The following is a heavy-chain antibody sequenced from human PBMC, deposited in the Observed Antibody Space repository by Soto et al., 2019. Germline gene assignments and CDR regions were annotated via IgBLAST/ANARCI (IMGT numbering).Heavy chain of an antibody. CDR1: GFTFNSHG. Sequence: QVQLVESGGGVVQPGRSLRLSCEVSGFTFNSHGMHWVRQAPGKGLDWVAVIAYDGTAEFYSDSVKGRFTISRDNSKSTLFLQMDSLRPEDTAVYYCAREVTSRTVITLDLWGQGTLVTVSS. D-gene: IGHD1-20*01. CDR2: IAYDGTAE. CDR3: AREVTSRTVITLDL. V-gene: IGHV3-30*03. J-gene: IGHJ5*02.